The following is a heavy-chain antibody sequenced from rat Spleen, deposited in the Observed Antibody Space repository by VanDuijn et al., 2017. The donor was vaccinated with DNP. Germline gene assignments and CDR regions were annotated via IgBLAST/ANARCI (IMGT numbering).Heavy chain of an antibody. V-gene: IGHV3-1*01. CDR2: ISFSGSP. D-gene: IGHD4-3*01. CDR1: GYSITSDY. J-gene: IGHJ2*01. CDR3: ARSDNSGSKWNY. Sequence: EVRLQESGPGLVKPSQSLSLTCSVTGYSITSDYWGWIRQFPGNKMEYIGHISFSGSPNYNPSLKSRISITRDTSKNQFFLQVNSVTTEDTATYYCARSDNSGSKWNYWGHGVMVTVSS.